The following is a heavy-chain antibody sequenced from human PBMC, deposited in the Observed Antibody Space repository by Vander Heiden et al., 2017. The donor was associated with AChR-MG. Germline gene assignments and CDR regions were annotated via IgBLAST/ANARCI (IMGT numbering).Heavy chain of an antibody. J-gene: IGHJ6*02. D-gene: IGHD4-4*01. V-gene: IGHV1-69*01. CDR1: GGTFSSYA. CDR3: AGPTTVYYYYGMDV. Sequence: QLQLVQSGAAVKKPGSSVKVSCKASGGTFSSYAISWVRQAPGQGLEWMGGIILIFGTANYAQKFQGRVTITADESTSTAYMELSSLRSEDTAVYYCAGPTTVYYYYGMDVWGQGTTVTVSS. CDR2: IILIFGTA.